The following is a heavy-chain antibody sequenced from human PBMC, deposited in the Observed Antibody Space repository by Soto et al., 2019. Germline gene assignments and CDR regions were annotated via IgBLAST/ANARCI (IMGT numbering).Heavy chain of an antibody. V-gene: IGHV3-23*01. CDR3: AKGGSTNWQIDY. CDR2: ISGSGAYT. Sequence: EVQLLESGGGLAQPGGSLRLSCAASGFTFSSYALSWVRQAPGKGLEWVSGISGSGAYTYYADSVKGRFTISRDNSKNTLDLQMNSLRADDTAVYYCAKGGSTNWQIDYWGQGTLVTVSS. CDR1: GFTFSSYA. D-gene: IGHD1-1*01. J-gene: IGHJ4*02.